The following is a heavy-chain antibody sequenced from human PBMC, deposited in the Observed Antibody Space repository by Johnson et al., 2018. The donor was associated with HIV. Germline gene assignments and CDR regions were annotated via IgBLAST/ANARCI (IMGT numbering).Heavy chain of an antibody. V-gene: IGHV3-13*01. J-gene: IGHJ3*01. CDR3: AKGGWGGENSDHYAFDV. D-gene: IGHD3-16*01. CDR2: IRTAGDT. CDR1: GFTFSSYD. Sequence: VQLVESGGGLVQPGGSLRLSCAASGFTFSSYDMHWVRQATGKGLEWVPAIRTAGDTYYPGPVKGRFTIPRDNSKNTLYLQMNSLGAEYTAVYYRAKGGWGGENSDHYAFDVWGQGTMVTVSA.